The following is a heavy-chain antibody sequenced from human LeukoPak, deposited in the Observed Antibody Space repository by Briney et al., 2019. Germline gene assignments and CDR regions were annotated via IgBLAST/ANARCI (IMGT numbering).Heavy chain of an antibody. CDR3: ARYANSPYYYYAMDV. CDR1: GVSIIGYY. Sequence: PSETLSLTCTVSGVSIIGYYLSWLRQPPGKGVEWIGSIYYSGSTNYNPSLKSRGTISVETSKNQFSLKLSSVTAADTAVYYCARYANSPYYYYAMDVWGQGTTVTVSS. D-gene: IGHD4/OR15-4a*01. J-gene: IGHJ6*02. CDR2: IYYSGST. V-gene: IGHV4-59*12.